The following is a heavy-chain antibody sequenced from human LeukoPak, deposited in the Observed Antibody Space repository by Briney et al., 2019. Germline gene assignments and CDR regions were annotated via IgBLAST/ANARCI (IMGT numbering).Heavy chain of an antibody. D-gene: IGHD6-13*01. CDR3: ARDQRSIAAAGDY. J-gene: IGHJ4*02. CDR1: GYSISSGYY. Sequence: SETLSLTCAVSGYSISSGYYWGWIQQPPGKGLEWIGSIYHSGSTYYNPSLKSRVTISVDTSKNQFSLKLSSVTAADTAVYYCARDQRSIAAAGDYWGQGTLVTVSS. V-gene: IGHV4-38-2*02. CDR2: IYHSGST.